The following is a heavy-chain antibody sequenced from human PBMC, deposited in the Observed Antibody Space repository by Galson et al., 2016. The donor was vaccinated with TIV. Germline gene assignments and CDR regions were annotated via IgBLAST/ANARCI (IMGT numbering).Heavy chain of an antibody. J-gene: IGHJ6*02. Sequence: SVKVSCKASGYTFTGYYMHWVRQAPGQGLEWMGWINPDSGDTNSAQEFQGRVTMTRDTPITTAYMDVSSLRPDDTAVYFCARALNYGMDVWGQGTTVTVSS. D-gene: IGHD3-10*01. CDR3: ARALNYGMDV. CDR1: GYTFTGYY. V-gene: IGHV1-2*02. CDR2: INPDSGDT.